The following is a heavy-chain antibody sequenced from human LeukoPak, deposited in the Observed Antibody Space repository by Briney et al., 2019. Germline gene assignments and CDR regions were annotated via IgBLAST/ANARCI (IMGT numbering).Heavy chain of an antibody. CDR1: GGSISSYY. V-gene: IGHV4-4*07. CDR3: ARVQKAGIAAAGYYYMDV. Sequence: PSETLSLTCTVSGGSISSYYWSWIRQPAGKGLEWIGRIYTSGSTNYNPSLKSRVTMSVDTSKNQFSLKLSSVTAADTAVYYCARVQKAGIAAAGYYYMDVWGKGTTVTVSS. D-gene: IGHD6-13*01. J-gene: IGHJ6*03. CDR2: IYTSGST.